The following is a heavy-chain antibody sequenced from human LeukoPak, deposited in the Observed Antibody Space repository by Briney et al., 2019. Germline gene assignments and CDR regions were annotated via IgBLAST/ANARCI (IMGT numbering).Heavy chain of an antibody. CDR1: GGSFSGYY. CDR2: INHSGST. CDR3: ARDPTVAYMDV. J-gene: IGHJ6*03. D-gene: IGHD4-11*01. V-gene: IGHV4-34*01. Sequence: PSETLSLTCAVYGGSFSGYYWSWIRQPPGKGLEWIGEINHSGSTNYNPSLKSRVTISVDTSKNQFSLNLSSVTAADTAVYYCARDPTVAYMDVWGKGTTVTVSS.